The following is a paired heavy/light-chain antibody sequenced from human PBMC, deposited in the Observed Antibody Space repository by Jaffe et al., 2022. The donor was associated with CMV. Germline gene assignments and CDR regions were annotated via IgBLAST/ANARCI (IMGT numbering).Light chain of an antibody. V-gene: IGLV1-44*01. CDR1: SSNIGSNP. CDR3: AAWDDTLNGPGVV. J-gene: IGLJ3*02. Sequence: QSVLTQPPSTSGTPGQRVTISCSGSSSNIGSNPVNWYQQFPGTAPKLLMYSNSQRPSGVPDRFSGSKSGTSASLAIRGLQSEDEADYYCAAWDDTLNGPGVVFGGGTKLTVL. CDR2: SNS.
Heavy chain of an antibody. CDR1: GYTFTSYY. CDR3: ARVKKYASGSYYTAPLGFDY. J-gene: IGHJ4*02. Sequence: QVQLVQSGAEVKKPGASVKVSCKASGYTFTSYYIHWVRQAPGQGLEWMGIINPRGGSTSYAQKFQGRVTMTRDTSTSTVYMELSSLRSEDTAVYYCARVKKYASGSYYTAPLGFDYWGQGTLVTVSS. V-gene: IGHV1-46*01. CDR2: INPRGGST. D-gene: IGHD3-10*01.